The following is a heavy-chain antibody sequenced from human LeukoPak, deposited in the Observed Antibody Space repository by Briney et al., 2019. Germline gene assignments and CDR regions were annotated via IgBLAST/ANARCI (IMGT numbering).Heavy chain of an antibody. Sequence: PSETLSLTCTVSGGSISSYYWSWIRQPAGKGLEWIGRIYTSGSTNYNPSLKSRVTMSVDTSKNQFSLKLSSVTAADTAVYYCARSSTNYCDSSGYEAFDIWGQGTMVTVSS. D-gene: IGHD3-22*01. CDR1: GGSISSYY. V-gene: IGHV4-4*07. CDR3: ARSSTNYCDSSGYEAFDI. CDR2: IYTSGST. J-gene: IGHJ3*02.